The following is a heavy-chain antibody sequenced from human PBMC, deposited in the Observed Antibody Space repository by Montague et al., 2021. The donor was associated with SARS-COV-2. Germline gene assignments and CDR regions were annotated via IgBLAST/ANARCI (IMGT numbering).Heavy chain of an antibody. CDR3: ARLRGDYGGTYDTFDI. CDR2: IYYSGST. Sequence: SETLPLTCTVSGGSISSRSYYWGWIRQPPGKGLEWIGSIYYSGSTYYNPSLKSRVTISVDTSKNQFSLKLSSVTAADTAVYYCARLRGDYGGTYDTFDIWGKGTMATVSS. V-gene: IGHV4-39*01. J-gene: IGHJ3*02. D-gene: IGHD4-23*01. CDR1: GGSISSRSYY.